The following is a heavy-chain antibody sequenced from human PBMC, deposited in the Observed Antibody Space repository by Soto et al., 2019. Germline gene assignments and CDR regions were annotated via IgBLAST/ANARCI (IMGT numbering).Heavy chain of an antibody. CDR1: GGSFDDFY. CDR3: ARGQLVWYGDLTPYHRDMDV. Sequence: QVQLQQWGAGLLRPSETLSPTCAFYGGSFDDFYWSWVRQSPGKGLEWVGEISHDGGTNYSPSLASRVSISVDTSKNQFALHLRSVTAADTGLYYCARGQLVWYGDLTPYHRDMDVWGQGTTVTVYS. V-gene: IGHV4-34*02. CDR2: ISHDGGT. D-gene: IGHD3-10*01. J-gene: IGHJ6*02.